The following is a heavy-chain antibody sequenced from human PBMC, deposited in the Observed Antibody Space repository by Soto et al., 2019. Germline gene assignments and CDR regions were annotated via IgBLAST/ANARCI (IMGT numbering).Heavy chain of an antibody. CDR3: AKDETPTYGPADY. CDR1: GFTFSSFA. Sequence: QVQLVESGGGVVQPGKSLRLSCVASGFTFSSFAMHWVRQAPGKGLEWVALISYDGSDVYYKDSLKGRFTISRDNSKNTLYLQMNSLSAEDSALYFCAKDETPTYGPADYWGQGTRITVSS. V-gene: IGHV3-30*18. CDR2: ISYDGSDV. J-gene: IGHJ4*02. D-gene: IGHD3-16*01.